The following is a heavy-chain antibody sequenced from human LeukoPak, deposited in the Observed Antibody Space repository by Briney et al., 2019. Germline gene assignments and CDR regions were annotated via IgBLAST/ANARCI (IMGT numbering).Heavy chain of an antibody. CDR2: MYLSGTT. CDR3: AALVGRYSSGLYYYYFDY. V-gene: IGHV4-4*02. Sequence: PSETLSLTCTVSGDSINSLDLWSWVRQPPGEGLGGIGEMYLSGTTHSNPSVKSRVTISIDKSKDQFFLNLSSVTAADTAVYYCAALVGRYSSGLYYYYFDYWGQGTLVTVSS. CDR1: GDSINSLDL. D-gene: IGHD3-22*01. J-gene: IGHJ4*02.